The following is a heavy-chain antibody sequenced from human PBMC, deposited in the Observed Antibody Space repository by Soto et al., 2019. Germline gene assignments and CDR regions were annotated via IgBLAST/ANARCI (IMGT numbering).Heavy chain of an antibody. Sequence: QVQLVESGGGVVQPGRSLRLSCAASGFTFSSYGMHWVRQAPGKGLEWVAVISYDGSNKYYADSVKGRFTISRDNSKNTLYLQMNSLRAEDTAVYYCAKGLEAAAGTIGFPPPDYWGQGTLDTVSS. CDR3: AKGLEAAAGTIGFPPPDY. D-gene: IGHD6-13*01. V-gene: IGHV3-30*18. J-gene: IGHJ4*02. CDR1: GFTFSSYG. CDR2: ISYDGSNK.